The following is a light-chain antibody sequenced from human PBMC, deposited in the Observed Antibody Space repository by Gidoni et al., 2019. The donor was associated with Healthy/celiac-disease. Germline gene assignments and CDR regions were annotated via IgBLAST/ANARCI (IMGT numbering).Light chain of an antibody. CDR2: EVS. CDR1: SSDVGGYNL. V-gene: IGLV2-23*02. CDR3: CSYAGSWV. J-gene: IGLJ3*02. Sequence: QSALTQPASVSGSPGQSITISCTGTSSDVGGYNLVSWYQQLPGKAPKLMIYEVSKRPSGVSNRFSGSKSGNTASLTISGLQAEDEADDYCCSYAGSWVFGGGTKLTVL.